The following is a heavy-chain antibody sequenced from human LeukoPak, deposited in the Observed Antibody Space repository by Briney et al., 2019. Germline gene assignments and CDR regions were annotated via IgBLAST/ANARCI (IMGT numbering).Heavy chain of an antibody. CDR1: GGSISSYY. V-gene: IGHV4-59*01. CDR2: IYYSGST. Sequence: SETLSLTCTVSGGSISSYYWSWIRQPPGRGLEWIGYIYYSGSTNYNPSLKSRVTISVDTSKNQFSLKLSSVTAADTAVYYCARTQRYCSSTSCPDYDMDVWGQGTTVTVSS. J-gene: IGHJ6*02. D-gene: IGHD2-2*01. CDR3: ARTQRYCSSTSCPDYDMDV.